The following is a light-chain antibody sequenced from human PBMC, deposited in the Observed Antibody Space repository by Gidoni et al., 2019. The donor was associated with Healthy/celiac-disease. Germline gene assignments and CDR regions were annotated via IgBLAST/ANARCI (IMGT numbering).Light chain of an antibody. J-gene: IGKJ1*01. CDR3: QQYGSSPWT. V-gene: IGKV3-20*01. Sequence: VLTQSPGTLSLSPGERATLSCRASQSVSSSYLAWYQQKPGQAPRLLIYGASSRATGIPDRFSGSGSGTDFTLTISRLEPEDFAVYYCQQYGSSPWTFGQGTKVEIK. CDR2: GAS. CDR1: QSVSSSY.